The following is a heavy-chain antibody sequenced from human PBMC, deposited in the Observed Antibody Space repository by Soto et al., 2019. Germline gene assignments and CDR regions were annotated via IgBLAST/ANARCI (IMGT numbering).Heavy chain of an antibody. CDR1: GFTFSSYG. Sequence: GGSLRLSCAASGFTFSSYGMHWVRQAPGKGLEWVAVISYDGSNKYYADSVKGRFTISRDNSKNTLYLQMNSLRAEDTAVYYCAKDRMTMIVVVSPVAYWGQGTLVTVSS. J-gene: IGHJ4*02. CDR3: AKDRMTMIVVVSPVAY. V-gene: IGHV3-30*18. CDR2: ISYDGSNK. D-gene: IGHD3-22*01.